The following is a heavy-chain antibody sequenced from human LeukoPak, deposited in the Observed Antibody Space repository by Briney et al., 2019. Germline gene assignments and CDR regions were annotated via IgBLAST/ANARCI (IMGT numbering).Heavy chain of an antibody. CDR1: GGTFSTYA. Sequence: GASVNVSSTASGGTFSTYAISWVRQAPGQGLEWMGRIIPILGIANYPQKFRGRVTITADKSTSTAYMELSSLRSEDTAVYYCARRVGDFRTPNYYMDVWGKGTTVTVSS. V-gene: IGHV1-69*04. D-gene: IGHD3-16*01. J-gene: IGHJ6*03. CDR2: IIPILGIA. CDR3: ARRVGDFRTPNYYMDV.